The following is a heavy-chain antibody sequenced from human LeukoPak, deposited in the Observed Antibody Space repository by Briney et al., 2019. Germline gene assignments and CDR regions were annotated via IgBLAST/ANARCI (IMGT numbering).Heavy chain of an antibody. CDR3: ARGGSGYYYPG. Sequence: GGSLRLSCAASGFTVSSNYMSWVRQAPGKGLEWVSVIYSGGSTYYTDSVKGRFTLSRDNSKNTLYLQMNSLRAEDTAMYYCARGGSGYYYPGWGQGTLVTVSS. V-gene: IGHV3-66*01. CDR2: IYSGGST. CDR1: GFTVSSNY. J-gene: IGHJ4*02. D-gene: IGHD3-22*01.